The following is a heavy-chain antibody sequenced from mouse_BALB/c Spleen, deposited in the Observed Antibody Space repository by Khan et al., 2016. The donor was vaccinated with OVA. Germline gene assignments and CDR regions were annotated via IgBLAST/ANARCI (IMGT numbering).Heavy chain of an antibody. D-gene: IGHD1-1*01. V-gene: IGHV3-2*02. J-gene: IGHJ4*01. CDR2: ISYSGST. Sequence: EVELVESGPGLVKPSQSLSLTCTVTGYSITTNYAWDWIRQFPGNKLEWMGYISYSGSTSYNPSLKSRISISRDTSKNQFFLQLNSVTTEDTATNYCERDTYYGYAVDYWGQGTSVTVSS. CDR3: ERDTYYGYAVDY. CDR1: GYSITTNYA.